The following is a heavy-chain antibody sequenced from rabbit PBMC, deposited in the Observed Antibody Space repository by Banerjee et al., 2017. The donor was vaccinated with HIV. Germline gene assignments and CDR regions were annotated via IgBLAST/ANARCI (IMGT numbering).Heavy chain of an antibody. D-gene: IGHD7-1*01. Sequence: QSLEESGGDLVKPGASLTLTCTASGFSFSSSYWICWVRQAPGKGLEWIACIYAGSGGSTYYARWAKGRFSISKTSSTTVTLQMTSLTAADTATYFCARATGAKIYFNLWGPGTLVTVS. J-gene: IGHJ4*01. CDR2: IYAGSGGST. CDR3: ARATGAKIYFNL. CDR1: GFSFSSSYW. V-gene: IGHV1S40*01.